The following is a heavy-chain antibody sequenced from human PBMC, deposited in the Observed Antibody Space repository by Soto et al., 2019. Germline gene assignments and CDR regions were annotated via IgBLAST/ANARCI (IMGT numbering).Heavy chain of an antibody. V-gene: IGHV3-30*18. Sequence: PGGSLRLSCAASGFTFSSYGMHWVRQAPGKGLEWVAVISYDGSNKYYADSVKGRFTISRDNSKNTLYLQMNSLRAEDTAVYYCAKDTGAYGDYGGWYYYYYMDVWGKGTTVTVPS. D-gene: IGHD4-17*01. J-gene: IGHJ6*03. CDR3: AKDTGAYGDYGGWYYYYYMDV. CDR1: GFTFSSYG. CDR2: ISYDGSNK.